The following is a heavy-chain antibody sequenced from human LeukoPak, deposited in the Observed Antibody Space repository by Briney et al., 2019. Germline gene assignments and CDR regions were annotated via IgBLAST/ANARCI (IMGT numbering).Heavy chain of an antibody. CDR1: GGSISSYY. D-gene: IGHD5-24*01. V-gene: IGHV4-59*01. J-gene: IGHJ4*02. CDR3: AREGRDGYKFDY. CDR2: IYYSGST. Sequence: SETLSLTCTVSGGSISSYYWSWIRQSPGKGLEWIGYIYYSGSTNYSPSLKSRVTISVDSSKNHFYLKLSSVTAADTAVYYCAREGRDGYKFDYWGQGTLVTVSS.